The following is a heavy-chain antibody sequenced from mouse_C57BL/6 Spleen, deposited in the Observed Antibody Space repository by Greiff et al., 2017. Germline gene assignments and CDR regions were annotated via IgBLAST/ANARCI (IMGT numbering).Heavy chain of an antibody. CDR2: IHPNSGST. CDR1: GYTFTSYW. J-gene: IGHJ2*01. Sequence: QVQLQQSGAELVKPGASVKLSCKASGYTFTSYWMHWVKQRPGQGLEWIGMIHPNSGSTNYNETFKSKATLTVDKSSSTAYMQLSSLTSEDSAVYYCARGLRRPYYFDYWGQGTTLTVSS. D-gene: IGHD2-4*01. V-gene: IGHV1-64*01. CDR3: ARGLRRPYYFDY.